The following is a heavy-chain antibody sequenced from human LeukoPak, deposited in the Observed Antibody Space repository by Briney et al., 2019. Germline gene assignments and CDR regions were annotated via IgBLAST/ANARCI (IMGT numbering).Heavy chain of an antibody. J-gene: IGHJ4*02. V-gene: IGHV3-30-3*01. D-gene: IGHD4-17*01. Sequence: GRSLRLSCAASGFTFSSYAMPWVRQAPGKGLEWVAVISYDGSNKYYADSVKGRFTISRDNSKTTLYLQMNSLRAEDTAVYYCARPDYGDYPGYWGQGTLVTVSS. CDR1: GFTFSSYA. CDR2: ISYDGSNK. CDR3: ARPDYGDYPGY.